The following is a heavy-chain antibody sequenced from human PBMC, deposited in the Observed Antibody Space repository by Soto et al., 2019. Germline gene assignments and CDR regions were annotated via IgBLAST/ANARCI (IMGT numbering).Heavy chain of an antibody. CDR2: INHSGST. D-gene: IGHD2-8*02. V-gene: IGHV4-34*01. CDR1: GGSFSGYY. Sequence: QVQLQQWGAGLLKPSETLSLTCAVHGGSFSGYYWTWIRQPPGTGLEWIGEINHSGSTNYNPSLNSRVTISVDTSKNQFSLKLTSVTAADTAVYYSARDKITGLFDYWGQGTLVTVSS. CDR3: ARDKITGLFDY. J-gene: IGHJ4*02.